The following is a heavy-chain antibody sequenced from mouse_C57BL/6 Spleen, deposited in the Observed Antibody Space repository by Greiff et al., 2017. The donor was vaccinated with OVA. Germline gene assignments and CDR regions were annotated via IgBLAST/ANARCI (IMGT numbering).Heavy chain of an antibody. CDR3: ARGGGYFHYFDY. J-gene: IGHJ2*01. CDR2: INPNNGGT. CDR1: GYTFTDYY. V-gene: IGHV1-26*01. Sequence: EVQLQQSGPELVKPGASVKISCKASGYTFTDYYMNWVKQSHGKSLEWIGDINPNNGGTSYNQKFKGKATLTVDKSSSTAYMELRSLTSEDSAVYYCARGGGYFHYFDYWGQGTTLTVSS. D-gene: IGHD1-1*01.